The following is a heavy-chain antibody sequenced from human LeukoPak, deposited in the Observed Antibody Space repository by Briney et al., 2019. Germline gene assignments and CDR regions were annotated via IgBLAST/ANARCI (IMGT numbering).Heavy chain of an antibody. V-gene: IGHV4-34*01. CDR2: INHSGST. CDR1: GGSFSGYY. J-gene: IGHJ4*02. Sequence: SETLSLTCAVYGGSFSGYYWSWIRQPPGKGLEWIGEINHSGSTNYNPSLKSRVTISVDTSKNQFSLKLSSVTAADTAVYYCAKSSYSIFHHWGQGTLVTVPS. CDR3: AKSSYSIFHH. D-gene: IGHD5-18*01.